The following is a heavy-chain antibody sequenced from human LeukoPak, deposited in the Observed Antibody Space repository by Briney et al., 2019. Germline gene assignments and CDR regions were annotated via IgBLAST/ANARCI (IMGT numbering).Heavy chain of an antibody. J-gene: IGHJ4*02. CDR3: ASNSPGYYDSSGYLDY. Sequence: SQTLSLTCTVSGGSISSGGYYWSWIRQHPGKGLEWIGYIYYSGSTYYNPSLKSRVTISVDTSKNQFSLKLSSVTAADTAVYYCASNSPGYYDSSGYLDYWGQGTLVTVSS. CDR1: GGSISSGGYY. D-gene: IGHD3-22*01. CDR2: IYYSGST. V-gene: IGHV4-31*03.